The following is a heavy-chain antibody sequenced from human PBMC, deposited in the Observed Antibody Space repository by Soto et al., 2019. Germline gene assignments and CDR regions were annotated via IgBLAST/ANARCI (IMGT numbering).Heavy chain of an antibody. CDR1: GYTCTSYA. J-gene: IGHJ4*02. D-gene: IGHD3-16*01. CDR2: INPSNGIT. V-gene: IGHV1-3*01. CDR3: ASDYVSEGASDY. Sequence: GASVKVSCKAAGYTCTSYAMHWVRPAPGQRLEWMGWINPSNGITNYAQKFQGRVTITADKSTSTAYMELSSLRSEDTAVYYCASDYVSEGASDYWGQGTLVTVSS.